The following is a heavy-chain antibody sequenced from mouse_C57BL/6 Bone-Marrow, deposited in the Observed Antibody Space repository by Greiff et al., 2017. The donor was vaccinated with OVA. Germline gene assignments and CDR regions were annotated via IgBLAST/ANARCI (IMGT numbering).Heavy chain of an antibody. J-gene: IGHJ1*03. V-gene: IGHV14-4*01. CDR1: GFNIKDDY. CDR3: TVYYDYDGGDWYFDV. CDR2: IDPENGDT. Sequence: EVHLVESGAELVRPGASVKLSCTASGFNIKDDYMHWVKQRPEQGLEWIGWIDPENGDTEYASKFQGKATITADTSSNTAYLQLSSLTSEDTAVYYCTVYYDYDGGDWYFDVWGTGTTVTVSS. D-gene: IGHD2-4*01.